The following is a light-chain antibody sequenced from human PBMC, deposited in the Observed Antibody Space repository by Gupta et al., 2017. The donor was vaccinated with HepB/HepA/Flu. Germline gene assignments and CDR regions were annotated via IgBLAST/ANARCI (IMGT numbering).Light chain of an antibody. CDR1: NIGRKS. V-gene: IGLV3-21*04. CDR3: QVWDSSSDHVV. CDR2: YDS. J-gene: IGLJ3*02. Sequence: SSVLTQPPSVSVAPGETAKITCGGNNIGRKSEYWYQQKPGQAPEVVIYYDSDRPSGVPERCSGYNSGNTATLSISRVEAGDEADYYCQVWDSSSDHVVFGGGTKLTVL.